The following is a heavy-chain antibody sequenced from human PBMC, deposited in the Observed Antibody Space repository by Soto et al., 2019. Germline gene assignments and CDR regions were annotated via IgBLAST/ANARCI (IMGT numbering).Heavy chain of an antibody. Sequence: GESLKISCAASGFTFSSYAMSWVRQAPGKGLEWVSAISGSGGSTYYADSVKGRFTISRDNSKNTLYLQMNSLRAEDTAVYYCAKAEDIVLMVYAIDYYYYMDVWGKGTTVTVSS. CDR2: ISGSGGST. D-gene: IGHD2-8*01. J-gene: IGHJ6*03. CDR3: AKAEDIVLMVYAIDYYYYMDV. V-gene: IGHV3-23*01. CDR1: GFTFSSYA.